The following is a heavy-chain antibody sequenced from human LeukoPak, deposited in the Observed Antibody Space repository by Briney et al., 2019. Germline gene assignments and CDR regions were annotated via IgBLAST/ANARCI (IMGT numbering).Heavy chain of an antibody. Sequence: GGSLRLSCAASGFTFHNYTIHWVRQAPGKGLEWVSLTSGDGITTYFADSVKGRFTISRDNSKSPLFLQMNSLRTEDTALYYCARDHVYGGADYWGQGTLVTVSS. CDR1: GFTFHNYT. CDR3: ARDHVYGGADY. V-gene: IGHV3-43*02. J-gene: IGHJ4*02. CDR2: TSGDGITT. D-gene: IGHD5/OR15-5a*01.